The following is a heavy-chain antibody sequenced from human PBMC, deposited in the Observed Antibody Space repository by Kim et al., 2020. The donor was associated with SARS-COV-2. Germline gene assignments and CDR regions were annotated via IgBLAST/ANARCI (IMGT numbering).Heavy chain of an antibody. CDR1: GFTFSSYA. J-gene: IGHJ2*01. CDR3: AKRGYGGYQLLLYWYFDL. V-gene: IGHV3-23*01. Sequence: GGSLRLSCAASGFTFSSYAMSWVRQAPGKGLEWVSAISGSGGSTYYADSVKGRFTISRDNSKNTLYLQMNSLRAEDTAVYYCAKRGYGGYQLLLYWYFDLWGRGTLVSVSS. CDR2: ISGSGGST. D-gene: IGHD2-2*01.